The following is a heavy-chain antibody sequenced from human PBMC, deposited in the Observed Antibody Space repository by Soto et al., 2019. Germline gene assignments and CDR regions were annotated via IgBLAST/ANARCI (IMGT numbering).Heavy chain of an antibody. D-gene: IGHD3-10*02. Sequence: SETLSLTCTVSGGSIISSNFYWGWIRQPPGKGLEWIGSVEYGGSTYDNPSPKSRVTLSADTSKNQFSLKPTSVTAADTAIYYCARHVRGAVTMNWFDPWGHGTLVTVSS. V-gene: IGHV4-39*01. CDR3: ARHVRGAVTMNWFDP. CDR2: VEYGGST. J-gene: IGHJ5*02. CDR1: GGSIISSNFY.